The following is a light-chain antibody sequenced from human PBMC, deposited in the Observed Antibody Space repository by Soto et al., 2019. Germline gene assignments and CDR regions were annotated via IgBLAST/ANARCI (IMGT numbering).Light chain of an antibody. Sequence: QSALTQPPSVSGAPGQRVTISCTGSSSNIGASFDAHWYQQLPGTAPKLLIYDNKKRPSGVPDRFSGSKSGTSASLAITGLQAEDEADYYCQSYDSRLSAWVFGGGTKLTVL. CDR3: QSYDSRLSAWV. CDR1: SSNIGASFD. J-gene: IGLJ3*02. V-gene: IGLV1-40*01. CDR2: DNK.